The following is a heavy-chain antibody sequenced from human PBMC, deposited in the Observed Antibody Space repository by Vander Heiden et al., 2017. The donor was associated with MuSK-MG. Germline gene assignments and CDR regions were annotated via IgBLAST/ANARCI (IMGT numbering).Heavy chain of an antibody. CDR3: ARDSLYGDYSYYYYYMDV. CDR1: GYTFTLYA. CDR2: INAGNGNT. J-gene: IGHJ6*03. V-gene: IGHV1-3*01. D-gene: IGHD4-17*01. Sequence: QVQLVQSGAEVKKPGASVKVSCKASGYTFTLYAMHWVRQAPGQRLEWMGWINAGNGNTKYSQKFQGRVTITRDTSASTAYMELSSLRSEDTAVYFCARDSLYGDYSYYYYYMDVWGQGTTVTVSS.